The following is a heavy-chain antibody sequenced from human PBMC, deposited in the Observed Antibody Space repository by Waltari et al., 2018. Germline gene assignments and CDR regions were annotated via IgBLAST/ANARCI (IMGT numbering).Heavy chain of an antibody. CDR1: GGSISSYY. CDR2: IYYSGST. Sequence: QVQLQESGPGLVKPSETLSLTCTVSGGSISSYYWSWIRQPPGKGLEWIGYIYYSGSTNYIPSLKSRVTRSVDTCKNQFSLKLSSVTAAYTAVYYCARVGYSSSHRGDAFDIWGQGTMVTVSS. V-gene: IGHV4-59*01. J-gene: IGHJ3*02. CDR3: ARVGYSSSHRGDAFDI. D-gene: IGHD6-13*01.